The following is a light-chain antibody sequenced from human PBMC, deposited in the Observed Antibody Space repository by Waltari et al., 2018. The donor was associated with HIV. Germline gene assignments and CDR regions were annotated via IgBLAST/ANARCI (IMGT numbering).Light chain of an antibody. Sequence: QSALALPAPVSGSPGQQITISCTGTTGDLGAYDFVSWYHQQPGKVPKLLIYYVSSRPSGVSIRFSCSKSGNTASLTFSGLQTEDEADYYCCSYDGSSAPIWVFGGGTKLTVL. CDR2: YVS. CDR3: CSYDGSSAPIWV. CDR1: TGDLGAYDF. V-gene: IGLV2-23*02. J-gene: IGLJ3*02.